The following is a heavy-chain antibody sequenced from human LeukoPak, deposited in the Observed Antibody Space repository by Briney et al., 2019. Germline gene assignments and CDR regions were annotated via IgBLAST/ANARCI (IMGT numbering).Heavy chain of an antibody. D-gene: IGHD2-15*01. CDR2: ISAYNGNT. CDR1: GGTCSSYA. Sequence: ASVKVSCKASGGTCSSYAISWVRQAPGQGLEWMGWISAYNGNTNYAQKLQGRVTMTTDTSTSTAYMELRSLRSDDTAVYYCARVDCSGGSCYLTTTYYYYYMDVWGKGTTVTVSS. V-gene: IGHV1-18*01. J-gene: IGHJ6*03. CDR3: ARVDCSGGSCYLTTTYYYYYMDV.